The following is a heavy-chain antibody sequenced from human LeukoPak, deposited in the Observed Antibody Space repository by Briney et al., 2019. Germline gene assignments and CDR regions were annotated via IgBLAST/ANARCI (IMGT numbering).Heavy chain of an antibody. CDR2: IWYDGSNK. J-gene: IGHJ5*02. Sequence: GRSLRLSCAASGFTFSSYGMHWVRQAPGKGLEWVAVIWYDGSNKYYADSVKGRFTISRDNSKNTLYLQMNSLRAEDTAVYYCARDFQEYYYGSGSYQFPWGQETLVTVSS. V-gene: IGHV3-33*01. D-gene: IGHD3-10*01. CDR3: ARDFQEYYYGSGSYQFP. CDR1: GFTFSSYG.